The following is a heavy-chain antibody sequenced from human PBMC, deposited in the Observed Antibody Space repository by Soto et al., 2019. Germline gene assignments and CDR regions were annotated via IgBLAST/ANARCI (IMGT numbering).Heavy chain of an antibody. CDR2: ISAYNGNT. J-gene: IGHJ4*02. CDR1: GYTFTSYG. Sequence: GASVKVSCKASGYTFTSYGISWVRQAPGQGLEWMGWISAYNGNTNYAQKLQGRVTMTTDTSTSTAYMELRSLRSDDTAVYYCARDTRTRPQYSGSYFRVIDYWGQGTLVTVSS. V-gene: IGHV1-18*01. CDR3: ARDTRTRPQYSGSYFRVIDY. D-gene: IGHD1-26*01.